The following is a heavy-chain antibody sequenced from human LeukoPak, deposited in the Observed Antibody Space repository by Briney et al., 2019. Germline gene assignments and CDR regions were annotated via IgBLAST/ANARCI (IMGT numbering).Heavy chain of an antibody. CDR1: GFTFSSNG. D-gene: IGHD2-2*01. CDR2: VRYDASNE. CDR3: VRDYAKYFDC. J-gene: IGHJ4*02. Sequence: PGGSLRLSCAASGFTFSSNGMHWVRQAPGKGLEWVAVVRYDASNEYYADSVKGRFTISRDNSKNMLYLQMNSLRAEDTAVYYCVRDYAKYFDCWGQGTLVTVSS. V-gene: IGHV3-33*01.